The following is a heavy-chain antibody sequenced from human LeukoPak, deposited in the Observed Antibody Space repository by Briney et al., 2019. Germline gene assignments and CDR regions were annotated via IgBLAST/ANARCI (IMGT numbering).Heavy chain of an antibody. CDR3: ARAIYYYYYMDV. J-gene: IGHJ6*03. Sequence: SETLSLTCTVSGGSISNYYWSWIRQPPGKGLEWIGYIYYSGSTNYNPSLKSRVTISVGTSKNQFSLKLSSVTAADTAVYYCARAIYYYYYMDVWGQGTTVTVSS. V-gene: IGHV4-59*01. CDR2: IYYSGST. D-gene: IGHD2-2*02. CDR1: GGSISNYY.